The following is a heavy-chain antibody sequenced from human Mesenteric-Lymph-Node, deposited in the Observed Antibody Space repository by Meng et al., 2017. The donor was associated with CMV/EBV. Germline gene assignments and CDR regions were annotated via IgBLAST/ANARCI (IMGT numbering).Heavy chain of an antibody. Sequence: GESLKISCAASGFTFSSYWMSWVRQAPGKGLEWVANIKQDGSEKDYVDAVKGRFSISRDNAKRSLYLQMNSLRAEDTAVYYCARGGIAARPVRNYGMDVWGQGTTVTVSS. CDR3: ARGGIAARPVRNYGMDV. V-gene: IGHV3-7*01. CDR2: IKQDGSEK. D-gene: IGHD6-6*01. J-gene: IGHJ6*02. CDR1: GFTFSSYW.